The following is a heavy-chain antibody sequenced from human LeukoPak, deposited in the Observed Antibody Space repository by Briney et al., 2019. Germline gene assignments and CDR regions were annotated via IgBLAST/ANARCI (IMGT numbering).Heavy chain of an antibody. J-gene: IGHJ6*03. D-gene: IGHD6-6*01. Sequence: SETLSLTCTVSGGSISSYYWSWIRQPPGKGLEWIGYIYYSGSTNYNPSLKSRVTISVDTSKNQFSLKLSSVTAADTAVYYCARGGGLDYYYYYMDVWGKGTTVTISS. CDR1: GGSISSYY. CDR2: IYYSGST. CDR3: ARGGGLDYYYYYMDV. V-gene: IGHV4-59*01.